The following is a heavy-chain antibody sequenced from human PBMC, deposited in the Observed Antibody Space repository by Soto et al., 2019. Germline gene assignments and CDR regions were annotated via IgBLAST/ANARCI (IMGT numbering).Heavy chain of an antibody. D-gene: IGHD2-2*01. V-gene: IGHV1-2*02. CDR2: INPNSGGT. CDR3: ASDTIRPYYYYYGMDV. CDR1: GYTFTGYY. Sequence: VASVKVSCKASGYTFTGYYMHWVRQAPGQGLEWMGWINPNSGGTNYAQKFQGRVTMTRDTSISTAYMELSRLRSDDTAVYYCASDTIRPYYYYYGMDVWGQGTTVTVSS. J-gene: IGHJ6*02.